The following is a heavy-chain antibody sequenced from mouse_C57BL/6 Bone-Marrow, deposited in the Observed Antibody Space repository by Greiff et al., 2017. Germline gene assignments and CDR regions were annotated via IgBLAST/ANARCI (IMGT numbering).Heavy chain of an antibody. CDR3: ARDGGNGSSPFAY. J-gene: IGHJ3*01. V-gene: IGHV7-1*01. CDR2: SRNKANDYTT. CDR1: GFTFSDFY. D-gene: IGHD1-1*01. Sequence: EVKLMESGGGLVQSGRSLRLSCATSGFTFSDFYMEWVRQAPGKGLEWIAASRNKANDYTTEYSASVKGRFIVSRDTSQSILYLQMNALRAEDTAIYYCARDGGNGSSPFAYWGQGTLVTVSA.